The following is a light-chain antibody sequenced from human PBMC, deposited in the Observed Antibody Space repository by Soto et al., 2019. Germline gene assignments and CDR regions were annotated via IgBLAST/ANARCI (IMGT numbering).Light chain of an antibody. CDR3: ETSDSNTRV. Sequence: QSVLTQSSSASASLGSSVKLTCTLSSGHSSYIIAWHHQQPGKAPRYLMKLEGSGSYNKGSGVPDRFSGSSSGADRYLTISNLQFEDEANYYCETSDSNTRVFGGGTKVTVL. V-gene: IGLV4-60*02. J-gene: IGLJ2*01. CDR2: LEGSGSY. CDR1: SGHSSYI.